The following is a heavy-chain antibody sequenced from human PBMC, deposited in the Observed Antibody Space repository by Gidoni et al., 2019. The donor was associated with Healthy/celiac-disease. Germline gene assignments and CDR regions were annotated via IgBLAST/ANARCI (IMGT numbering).Heavy chain of an antibody. CDR2: ISSSSITI. D-gene: IGHD4-17*01. V-gene: IGHV3-48*01. CDR1: GFTFSSYR. J-gene: IGHJ4*02. CDR3: ARDKSYGDYVYLDY. Sequence: EVQLVGSGGGLVQPGGSMRLSCVASGFTFSSYRMNWVRQAPGKVLDGVACISSSSITIYYAESVKGRFTISRDNDKNSLYLQMNSLRAEDTAVYYCARDKSYGDYVYLDYWGQGTLVTVSS.